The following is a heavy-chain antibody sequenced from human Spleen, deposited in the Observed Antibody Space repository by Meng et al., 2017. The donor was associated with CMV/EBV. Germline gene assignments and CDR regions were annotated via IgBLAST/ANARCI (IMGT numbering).Heavy chain of an antibody. D-gene: IGHD3-16*01. V-gene: IGHV3-23*01. CDR2: ISGSGDNT. Sequence: GESLKISCVASGFTFSSYAVSWVRQAPGKGLEWVSSISGSGDNTYYADSVKGRFTISRDNSKNTLYLQMNSLRAEDTAVYYCAKPTSPLYYYHGMDVWGQGPTVTVSS. CDR3: AKPTSPLYYYHGMDV. J-gene: IGHJ6*02. CDR1: GFTFSSYA.